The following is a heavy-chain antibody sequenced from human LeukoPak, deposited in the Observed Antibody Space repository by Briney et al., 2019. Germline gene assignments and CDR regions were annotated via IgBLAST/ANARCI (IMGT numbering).Heavy chain of an antibody. CDR3: ARDPTYYLRYGYFDS. D-gene: IGHD1-26*01. V-gene: IGHV3-48*04. CDR1: GFTFSAYN. CDR2: ISSSSATI. J-gene: IGHJ4*02. Sequence: GGSLRLSCEGSGFTFSAYNMNWVRQAPGKGLESISYISSSSATIFYADSVKGRFTISRDNANNVLYLQMNSLRAEDTAVYYCARDPTYYLRYGYFDSWGQGTLVTVSS.